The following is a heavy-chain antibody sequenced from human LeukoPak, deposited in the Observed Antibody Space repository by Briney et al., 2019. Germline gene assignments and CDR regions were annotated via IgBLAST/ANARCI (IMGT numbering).Heavy chain of an antibody. CDR2: IYYSGST. Sequence: SETLSLTCTVSGGSISSYYWSWIRQPPGKGLEWIGYIYYSGSTNYNPSLKSRVTISVDTSKNQFSLKLSSVTAADTAVYYCARDSPIVVEPGAFDIWGQGTMVTVSS. J-gene: IGHJ3*02. CDR1: GGSISSYY. CDR3: ARDSPIVVEPGAFDI. V-gene: IGHV4-59*01. D-gene: IGHD2-2*01.